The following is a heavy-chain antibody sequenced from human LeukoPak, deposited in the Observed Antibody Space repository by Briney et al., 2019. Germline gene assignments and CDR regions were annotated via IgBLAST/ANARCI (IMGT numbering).Heavy chain of an antibody. J-gene: IGHJ4*02. CDR2: IYYSGST. CDR1: GGSISSSSYY. D-gene: IGHD3-3*01. V-gene: IGHV4-39*01. Sequence: SETLSLTCTVSGGSISSSSYYWGWIRQPPGKGLEWIGSIYYSGSTYYNPSLKSRVTISVDTSKNQFSLKLSSVTAADTAVYYCARGHDFWSGYSLDYWGQGTLVTVSS. CDR3: ARGHDFWSGYSLDY.